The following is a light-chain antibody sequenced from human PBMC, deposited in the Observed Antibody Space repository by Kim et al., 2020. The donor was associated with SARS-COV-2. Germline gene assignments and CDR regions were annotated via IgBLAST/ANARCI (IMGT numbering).Light chain of an antibody. V-gene: IGLV3-1*01. CDR3: QAWDSSVVV. CDR1: KLGDRY. CDR2: QDG. Sequence: TQPPSVSVSPGQTASITCSGDKLGDRYANWYRQKPGQSPVVVIYQDGHRPSGIPERFSGSSSGNTATLTISGTQAMDEADYYCQAWDSSVVVFGGGT. J-gene: IGLJ2*01.